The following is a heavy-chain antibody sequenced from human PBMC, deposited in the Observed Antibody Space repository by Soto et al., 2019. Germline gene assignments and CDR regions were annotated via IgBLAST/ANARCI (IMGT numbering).Heavy chain of an antibody. CDR2: IYHSGST. CDR3: ASIQLWSPYYYYGMDV. CDR1: GGSISSGGYS. Sequence: SETLSLTCAVSGGSISSGGYSWSWIRQPPWKGLEWIGYIYHSGSTYYNPSLKSRVTISVDRSKNQFSLKLSSVTAADTAVYYCASIQLWSPYYYYGMDVWGQGXTVTV. D-gene: IGHD5-18*01. V-gene: IGHV4-30-2*01. J-gene: IGHJ6*02.